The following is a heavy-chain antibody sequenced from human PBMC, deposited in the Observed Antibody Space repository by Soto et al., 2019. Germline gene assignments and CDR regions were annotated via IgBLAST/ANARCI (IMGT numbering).Heavy chain of an antibody. J-gene: IGHJ4*02. CDR2: INTDGSST. D-gene: IGHD2-15*01. CDR1: GFTFSSYW. Sequence: PGGSLRLSCAASGFTFSSYWMHWVRQAPGKGLVRISRINTDGSSTSYVDSVQGRFTISRDNGKNTLFLQMNSLRGEDSAVYYCARRGSGVTRGLHYWGQGTLVTVSS. CDR3: ARRGSGVTRGLHY. V-gene: IGHV3-74*01.